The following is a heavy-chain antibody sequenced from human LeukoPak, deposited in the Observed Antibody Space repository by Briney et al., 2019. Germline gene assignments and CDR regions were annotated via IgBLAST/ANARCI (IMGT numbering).Heavy chain of an antibody. CDR2: ISSTSSSI. CDR3: ARKRGYSGYDFDY. J-gene: IGHJ4*02. Sequence: GGSLRPSCAASGFTFSSYSMNWVRQAPGKGLEWFSYISSTSSSIYYADSVKGRFSISRDNAKNSLYLQMNSLRAEDTAVYYCARKRGYSGYDFDYWGQGTLVTVSS. V-gene: IGHV3-48*01. D-gene: IGHD5-12*01. CDR1: GFTFSSYS.